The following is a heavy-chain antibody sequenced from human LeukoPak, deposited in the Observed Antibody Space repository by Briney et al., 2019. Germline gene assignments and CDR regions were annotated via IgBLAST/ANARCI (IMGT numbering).Heavy chain of an antibody. Sequence: SGTLSLTCAVSGGSISSSNWWSWVRQPPGKGLEWIGEIYHSGSTNYNPSLKSRVTISVDKSKNQFSLKLSSVTAADTAVYYCARDSYRNYYYYYYMDVWGKGTTVTISS. D-gene: IGHD3-16*02. CDR3: ARDSYRNYYYYYYMDV. V-gene: IGHV4-4*02. CDR2: IYHSGST. CDR1: GGSISSSNW. J-gene: IGHJ6*03.